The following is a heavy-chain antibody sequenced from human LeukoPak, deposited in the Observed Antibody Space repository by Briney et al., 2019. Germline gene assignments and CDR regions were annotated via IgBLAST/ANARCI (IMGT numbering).Heavy chain of an antibody. CDR2: INPNSGGT. V-gene: IGHV1-2*02. CDR1: GYTFTGYY. Sequence: ASVKVSCKASGYTFTGYYMHWVRQAPGQGLEWMGWINPNSGGTNYAQKFQGRVTMTRDTSISTAYMELSSLRSEDTAVYYCATVSHYTLHQIPGPSAFDIWGQGTMVTVSS. CDR3: ATVSHYTLHQIPGPSAFDI. D-gene: IGHD2-2*02. J-gene: IGHJ3*02.